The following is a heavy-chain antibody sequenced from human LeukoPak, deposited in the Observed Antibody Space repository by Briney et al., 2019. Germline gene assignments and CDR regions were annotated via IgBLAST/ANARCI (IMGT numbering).Heavy chain of an antibody. J-gene: IGHJ4*02. CDR1: GFTFSSYS. CDR3: ALGYDILTGRFDY. CDR2: ISSSSSHR. D-gene: IGHD3-9*01. Sequence: GGSLRLSCAASGFTFSSYSMNWVRQAPGKGLEWVSSISSSSSHRYYADSVKGRFTISRDNAKNPLYLQMNSLRAEDTAVYYCALGYDILTGRFDYWGQGTLVTVSS. V-gene: IGHV3-21*01.